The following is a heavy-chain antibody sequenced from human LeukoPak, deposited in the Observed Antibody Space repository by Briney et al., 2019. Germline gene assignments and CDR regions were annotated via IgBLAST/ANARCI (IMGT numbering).Heavy chain of an antibody. CDR3: AREGADTMIVVGDAFDI. CDR2: INPSGGST. Sequence: ASVKVSCKASGYTFTSYYMHWVRQAPGQVLEWMGIINPSGGSTSYAQKFQGRVTMTRDTSTSTVYMELSSLRSEDTAVYYCAREGADTMIVVGDAFDIWGQGTMVTVSS. J-gene: IGHJ3*02. V-gene: IGHV1-46*01. CDR1: GYTFTSYY. D-gene: IGHD3-22*01.